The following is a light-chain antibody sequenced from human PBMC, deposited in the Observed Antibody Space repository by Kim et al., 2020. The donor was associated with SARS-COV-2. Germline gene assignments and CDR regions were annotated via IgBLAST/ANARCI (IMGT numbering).Light chain of an antibody. CDR2: DAT. CDR3: QQRTNWPPLT. V-gene: IGKV3-11*01. Sequence: SPGERATLSCRASQSIANYLAWYQQKPGQPPRLLIYDATNRATGVPPRFSGGGSGTDFTLTISTLAPDDFAIYYCQQRTNWPPLTFGGGTRVEIK. J-gene: IGKJ4*01. CDR1: QSIANY.